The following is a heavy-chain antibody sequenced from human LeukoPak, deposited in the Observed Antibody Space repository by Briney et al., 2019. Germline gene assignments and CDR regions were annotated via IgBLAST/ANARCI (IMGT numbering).Heavy chain of an antibody. Sequence: SETLSLTCIVSGGSISSYYWSWIRQPPGKGLEWIGNIYYSGSTNYNSSLKGRVTLSVDTSKNQFSLKLNSVTAADTAVYYCARGGGPYSSGPRDAFDIWGQGTMVTVSS. CDR1: GGSISSYY. D-gene: IGHD3-22*01. V-gene: IGHV4-59*01. J-gene: IGHJ3*02. CDR3: ARGGGPYSSGPRDAFDI. CDR2: IYYSGST.